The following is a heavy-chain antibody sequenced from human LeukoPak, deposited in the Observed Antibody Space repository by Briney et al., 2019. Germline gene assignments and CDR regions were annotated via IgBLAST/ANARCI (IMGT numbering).Heavy chain of an antibody. CDR3: ARGRYDYTRGYYYYMDV. D-gene: IGHD5-12*01. J-gene: IGHJ6*03. CDR2: MNPNSGNT. V-gene: IGHV1-8*03. CDR1: GYTFTSYD. Sequence: GASVKVSCKASGYTFTSYDINWVRQATGQGLEWMGWMNPNSGNTGYAQKFQGRVTITRNTSISTAYMELSSLRSEDTAVYYCARGRYDYTRGYYYYMDVWGKGTTVTVSS.